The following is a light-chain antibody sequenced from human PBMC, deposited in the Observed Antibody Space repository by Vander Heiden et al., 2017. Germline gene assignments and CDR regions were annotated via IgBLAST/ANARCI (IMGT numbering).Light chain of an antibody. CDR1: SSDVGGYNY. Sequence: QSALTQPPSASGSPGQSVTISCTGTSSDVGGYNYVSWYQQHPGKAPKLMIYEVSKRPSGLPDRFSGSKSVNTASLTVSGLQAEDEADDYCSSYAGSNNFVVFGGGTKLTVL. J-gene: IGLJ2*01. CDR2: EVS. V-gene: IGLV2-8*01. CDR3: SSYAGSNNFVV.